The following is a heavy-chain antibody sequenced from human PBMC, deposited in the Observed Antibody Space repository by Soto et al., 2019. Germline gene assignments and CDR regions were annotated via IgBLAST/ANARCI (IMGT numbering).Heavy chain of an antibody. CDR3: ARYRHGAYCGGDCDR. CDR2: IYYSGST. Sequence: SATLCLTCPSSGCPISSCRFHWGRIRPPPGKGLDWIGSIYYSGSTYYYPSLKSRVTISVDTSKNQFSLKLSSVTAADTAVYYCARYRHGAYCGGDCDRWGQGTLVTVSS. CDR1: GCPISSCRFH. J-gene: IGHJ4*02. V-gene: IGHV4-39*01. D-gene: IGHD2-21*02.